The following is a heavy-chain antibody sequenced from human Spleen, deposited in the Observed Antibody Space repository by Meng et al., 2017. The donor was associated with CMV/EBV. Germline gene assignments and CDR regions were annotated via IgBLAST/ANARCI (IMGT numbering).Heavy chain of an antibody. J-gene: IGHJ4*02. Sequence: GESLKISCAASGFTFSDYAMSWVRQAPGRGLEWVSAIGGEGISTYYADSVRGRFTISRDNSKNSPYLQMDNLRVEDTAVYYCGSPIWSINDYWGQGTLVTVSS. CDR1: GFTFSDYA. CDR2: IGGEGIST. V-gene: IGHV3-23*01. D-gene: IGHD3-16*01. CDR3: GSPIWSINDY.